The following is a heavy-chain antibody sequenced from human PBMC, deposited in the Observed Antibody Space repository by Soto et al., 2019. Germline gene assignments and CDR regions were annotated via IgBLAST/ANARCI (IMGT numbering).Heavy chain of an antibody. J-gene: IGHJ3*02. Sequence: GGSLRLSCAASGFTFSSYAMSWVRQAPGKGLEWVSAISGSGGSTYYADSVKGRFTISRDNSKNTLYLQMNSLRAEDTAVYYCAKDLPSFWSGYLGAFDIWGQGTMVTVSS. V-gene: IGHV3-23*01. CDR3: AKDLPSFWSGYLGAFDI. D-gene: IGHD3-3*01. CDR2: ISGSGGST. CDR1: GFTFSSYA.